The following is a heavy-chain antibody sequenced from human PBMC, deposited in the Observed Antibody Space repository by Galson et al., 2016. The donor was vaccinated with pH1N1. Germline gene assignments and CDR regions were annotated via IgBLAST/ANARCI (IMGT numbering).Heavy chain of an antibody. CDR1: GYTFTREY. CDR2: IDPSNGGT. CDR3: IRDLGRLRDY. Sequence: SVKVSYKASGYTFTREYIHWVRQAPGQGLEWMGVIDPSNGGTTYSQKFQGLVTMTRDPSTNTVSMELSGLTSEDTAVDSCIRDLGRLRDYWGQGTLVTVSS. V-gene: IGHV1-46*01. J-gene: IGHJ4*02. D-gene: IGHD7-27*01.